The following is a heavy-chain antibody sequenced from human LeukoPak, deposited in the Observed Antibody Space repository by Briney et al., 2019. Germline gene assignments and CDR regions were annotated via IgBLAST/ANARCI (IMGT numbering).Heavy chain of an antibody. J-gene: IGHJ6*02. CDR3: ARDQIVGATTPFYYYYGMDV. CDR2: INHSGSI. CDR1: GDSFSGYY. D-gene: IGHD1-26*01. Sequence: SETLSLTCAVYGDSFSGYYWSWIRQPPGKGLEWIGEINHSGSINYNPSLKSRVTISVDTSKNQFSLKLSSVTAADTAVYYCARDQIVGATTPFYYYYGMDVWGQGTTVTVSS. V-gene: IGHV4-34*01.